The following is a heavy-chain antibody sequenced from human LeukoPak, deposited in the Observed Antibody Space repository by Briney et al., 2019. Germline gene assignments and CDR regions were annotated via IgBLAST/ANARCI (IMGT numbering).Heavy chain of an antibody. CDR2: INAGNGNT. Sequence: ASVKVSCKASGYTFTSYAMHWVRQAPGQRLEWMGWINAGNGNTKYSQKFQGRVTITRDTSASTGYMELSSLRSKDTAVYYCASGSGYDPVDYWGQGTLVTVSS. CDR3: ASGSGYDPVDY. CDR1: GYTFTSYA. D-gene: IGHD5-12*01. V-gene: IGHV1-3*01. J-gene: IGHJ4*02.